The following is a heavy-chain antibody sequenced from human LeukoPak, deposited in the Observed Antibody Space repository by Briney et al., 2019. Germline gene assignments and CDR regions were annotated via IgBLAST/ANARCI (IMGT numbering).Heavy chain of an antibody. J-gene: IGHJ4*02. CDR3: AKGVESNWVRQPLDF. V-gene: IGHV3-30*18. CDR2: ISYDGSRE. Sequence: HPGGSLRLSCAASGSRFSDYGIQWVRQAPGKGLEWVAAISYDGSREEYLDSVKGRFTISRDNSKNTVYLQMNNLGGEDTAVYYCAKGVESNWVRQPLDFWGLGTLVTVSS. CDR1: GSRFSDYG. D-gene: IGHD3-10*01.